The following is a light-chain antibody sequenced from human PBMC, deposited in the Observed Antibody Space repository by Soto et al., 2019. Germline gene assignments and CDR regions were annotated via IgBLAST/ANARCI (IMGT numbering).Light chain of an antibody. CDR3: QQYSNWWT. V-gene: IGKV3-15*01. CDR1: QSVSRD. J-gene: IGKJ1*01. CDR2: GAS. Sequence: EVVMRQSPATLSVSPGERATLSCRASQSVSRDLAWYQQRPGQAPRLLIYGASTRAAGIPARFSGSGSGTEFTLTISSLQSEDFAVYFCQQYSNWWTFGQGTKVDIK.